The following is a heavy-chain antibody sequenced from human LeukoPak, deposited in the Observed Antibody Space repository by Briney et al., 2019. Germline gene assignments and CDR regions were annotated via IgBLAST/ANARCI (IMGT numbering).Heavy chain of an antibody. Sequence: GESLKISCKGSGYXFTSYWISWVRQMPGKGLEWIGRIDPSDSYTNYSPSFQGHVTISADKSISTAYLQWSSLKASDTAMYYCARHYHKVAGEFDYWGQGTLVTVSS. D-gene: IGHD6-19*01. V-gene: IGHV5-10-1*01. CDR1: GYXFTSYW. CDR3: ARHYHKVAGEFDY. CDR2: IDPSDSYT. J-gene: IGHJ4*02.